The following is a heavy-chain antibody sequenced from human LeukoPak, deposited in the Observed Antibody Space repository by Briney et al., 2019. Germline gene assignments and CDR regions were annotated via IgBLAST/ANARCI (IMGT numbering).Heavy chain of an antibody. V-gene: IGHV4-61*02. CDR2: IHTSGST. D-gene: IGHD3-16*01. CDR3: ARGQDYVWGSPTT. Sequence: SETLSLTCTVSGASISSGNYYWSWIRQPAGKGLEWIGRIHTSGSTIYNPSLESRVTISVDTSKNQFSLRLSSVTAADTAVYHCARGQDYVWGSPTTWGQGALITVSS. CDR1: GASISSGNYY. J-gene: IGHJ5*02.